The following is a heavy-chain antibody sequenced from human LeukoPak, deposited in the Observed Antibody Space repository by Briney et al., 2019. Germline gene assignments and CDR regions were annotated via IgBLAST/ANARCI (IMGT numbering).Heavy chain of an antibody. CDR3: ARNNGMDV. CDR1: GFTFNYYS. V-gene: IGHV3-7*03. J-gene: IGHJ6*02. Sequence: GGSLRLSCAVSGFTFNYYSMSWVRQAPGRGPEWVANVNRDGSETYYLDSVKGRFTISKDNAKNSLYLQMNSLRAEDTALYHCARNNGMDVWGQGTTVIVSS. CDR2: VNRDGSET.